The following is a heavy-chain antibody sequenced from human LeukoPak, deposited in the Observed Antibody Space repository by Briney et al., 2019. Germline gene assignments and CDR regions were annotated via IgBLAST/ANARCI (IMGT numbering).Heavy chain of an antibody. CDR1: GLTFSNAW. D-gene: IGHD1-14*01. CDR2: IKRKSDGGTT. V-gene: IGHV3-15*01. J-gene: IGHJ4*02. Sequence: GGSLRLSCAASGLTFSNAWMSWVRQAPGKGLEWVGRIKRKSDGGTTDYAAPVKGRFTISRDDSKNTLYLQMNSLKSEETAVYYCTTELDVRPNHYWGQGTLVTVSS. CDR3: TTELDVRPNHY.